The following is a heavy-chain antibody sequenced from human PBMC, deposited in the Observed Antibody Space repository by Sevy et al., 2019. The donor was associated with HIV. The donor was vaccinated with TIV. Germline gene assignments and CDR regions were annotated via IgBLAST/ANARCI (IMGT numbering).Heavy chain of an antibody. V-gene: IGHV3-11*01. Sequence: GGSLRLSCAASGFTFSDYYMSWVRQAPGKGLEWVSYISSSGSPIYYADSVKGRFTISRDNAKNSLYLQMNSLRAEDTAMYYCARVISSQAGHFQHWGQGTLVTVSS. J-gene: IGHJ1*01. CDR1: GFTFSDYY. CDR2: ISSSGSPI. CDR3: ARVISSQAGHFQH. D-gene: IGHD6-13*01.